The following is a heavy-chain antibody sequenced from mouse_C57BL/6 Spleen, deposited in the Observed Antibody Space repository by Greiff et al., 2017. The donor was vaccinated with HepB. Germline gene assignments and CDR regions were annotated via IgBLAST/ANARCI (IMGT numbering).Heavy chain of an antibody. J-gene: IGHJ1*03. CDR1: GYTFTDYY. D-gene: IGHD2-5*01. V-gene: IGHV1-75*01. CDR3: AREGYYSKGYFDV. Sequence: QVQLQQSGPELVKPGASVKISCKASGYTFTDYYINWVKQRPGQGLEWIGWIFPGSGSTYYNEKFKGKATLTVDKSSSTAYMLLSSLTFEDSAVYFCAREGYYSKGYFDVWGTGTTVTVSS. CDR2: IFPGSGST.